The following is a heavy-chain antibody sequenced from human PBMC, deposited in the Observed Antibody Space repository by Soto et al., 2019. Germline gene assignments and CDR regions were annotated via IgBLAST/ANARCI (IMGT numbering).Heavy chain of an antibody. D-gene: IGHD6-19*01. CDR1: GGTFSSYA. CDR3: ARDPRAVAAMHMDV. V-gene: IGHV1-69*04. J-gene: IGHJ6*03. Sequence: QVQLVQSGAEVKKPGSSVKVSCKASGGTFSSYAFNWVRQAPGQGLEWMGRIIPILGIGDYAQRFQGRVTVTPDKSTSTVYMELSSLRSEDTAVYYCARDPRAVAAMHMDVWGKGTMVTVSS. CDR2: IIPILGIG.